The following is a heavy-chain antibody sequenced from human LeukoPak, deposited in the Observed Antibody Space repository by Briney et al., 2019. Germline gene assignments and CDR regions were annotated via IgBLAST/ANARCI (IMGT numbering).Heavy chain of an antibody. CDR2: IYYSGST. D-gene: IGHD4-17*01. J-gene: IGHJ3*02. V-gene: IGHV4-30-4*07. CDR1: GGSISSGGYS. Sequence: SETLSLTCAVSGGSISSGGYSWSWIRQPPGKGLEWIGYIYYSGSTYYNPSLKSRVTISVDTSKDQFSLKLSSVTAADTAVYYCARVTVQFDIWGQGTMVTVSS. CDR3: ARVTVQFDI.